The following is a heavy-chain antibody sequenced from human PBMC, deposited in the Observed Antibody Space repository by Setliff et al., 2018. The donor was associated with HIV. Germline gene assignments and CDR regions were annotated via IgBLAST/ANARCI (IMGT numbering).Heavy chain of an antibody. Sequence: SETLSLTCLVSGDSINSHFWTWIRQSPRKGLEWIGYISSTGAAWYNPSLKSRVTMSIDTSKIHFSLTLSSVSGADTALYFCARGGKRAFDIWGQGAMVTVSS. V-gene: IGHV4-59*11. J-gene: IGHJ3*02. CDR1: GDSINSHF. CDR3: ARGGKRAFDI. CDR2: ISSTGAA.